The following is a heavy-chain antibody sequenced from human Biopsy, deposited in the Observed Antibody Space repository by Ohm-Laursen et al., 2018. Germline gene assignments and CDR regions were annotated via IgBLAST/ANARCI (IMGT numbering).Heavy chain of an antibody. Sequence: GTLSLTCTVSGGSISSSTTYYWAWLRQPPGKGLEWIGSIYNTETTFYNPSLKIRFTISVDTSTNQFSLKVSSVTAADTALYFCARHPTGFWFDPWGHGTLVTVSS. J-gene: IGHJ5*02. V-gene: IGHV4-39*01. CDR2: IYNTETT. CDR3: ARHPTGFWFDP. CDR1: GGSISSSTTYY.